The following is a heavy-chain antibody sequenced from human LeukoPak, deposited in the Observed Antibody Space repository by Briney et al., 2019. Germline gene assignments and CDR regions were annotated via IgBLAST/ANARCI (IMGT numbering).Heavy chain of an antibody. V-gene: IGHV1-2*02. CDR3: AVHLPGDYLDP. CDR1: GYTFTGYY. CDR2: INPNSGGT. Sequence: ASVKVSCKASGYTFTGYYMHWVRQAPGQGLEWMGWINPNSGGTNYAQKFQGRVTMTRDTSISTAYMELSRLTSEDTAVYYCAVHLPGDYLDPWGQGTLVTVSS. J-gene: IGHJ5*02. D-gene: IGHD4-17*01.